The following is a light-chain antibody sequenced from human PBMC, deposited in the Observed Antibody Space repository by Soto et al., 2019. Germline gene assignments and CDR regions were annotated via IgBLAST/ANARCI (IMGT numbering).Light chain of an antibody. CDR1: QSIISW. J-gene: IGKJ1*01. V-gene: IGKV1-5*01. Sequence: DIPLTQSPSTLSASVGDRVSITCRASQSIISWLAWYQQKSGKAPNLLIYAASNLESGVPSRFSGSGSGTEFTLTINSLQPDDFATYYCQQYHVYPWTFGQGTKVEIK. CDR2: AAS. CDR3: QQYHVYPWT.